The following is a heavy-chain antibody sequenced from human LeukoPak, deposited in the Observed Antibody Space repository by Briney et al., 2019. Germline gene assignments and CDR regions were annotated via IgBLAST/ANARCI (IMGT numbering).Heavy chain of an antibody. V-gene: IGHV4-59*01. CDR1: GGSISSYY. D-gene: IGHD1-20*01. Sequence: PSETLSLTCSVSGGSISSYYWSWIRQPPGKGLEWIGYIYYGGSTNSNPSLKSRVTISADTSKNLFSLKLSSVTAADTAVYYCARDYNWSFDYWGQGTLVTVSS. CDR3: ARDYNWSFDY. J-gene: IGHJ4*02. CDR2: IYYGGST.